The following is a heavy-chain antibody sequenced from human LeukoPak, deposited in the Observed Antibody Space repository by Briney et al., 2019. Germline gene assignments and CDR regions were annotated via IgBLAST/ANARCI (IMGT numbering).Heavy chain of an antibody. CDR1: GFMFDDYG. CDR2: INWNGGRT. V-gene: IGHV3-20*04. J-gene: IGHJ3*02. D-gene: IGHD3-22*01. Sequence: GGSLRLSCAASGFMFDDYGMSWVRQAPGKGLEWVSGINWNGGRTGYADSVKGRFTISRDNAKNSLYLQMNSLRAEDTAVYYCARDLSGASYYDSSGYPADAFDIWGQGTMVTVSS. CDR3: ARDLSGASYYDSSGYPADAFDI.